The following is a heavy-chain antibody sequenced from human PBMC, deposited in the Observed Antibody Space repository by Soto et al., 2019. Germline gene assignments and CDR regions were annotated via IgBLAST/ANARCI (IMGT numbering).Heavy chain of an antibody. Sequence: ASVKVSCKASGYSFIDYYIHWVRQAPGQGFEWMGRISPKSGGTNYAQKFEGRVTMTWDTSLNTAYMELSSLISDDTAVYYCARPPGYISDWYYFDLWGQGTLVTVSS. V-gene: IGHV1-2*02. CDR2: ISPKSGGT. CDR3: ARPPGYISDWYYFDL. CDR1: GYSFIDYY. J-gene: IGHJ4*02. D-gene: IGHD3-9*01.